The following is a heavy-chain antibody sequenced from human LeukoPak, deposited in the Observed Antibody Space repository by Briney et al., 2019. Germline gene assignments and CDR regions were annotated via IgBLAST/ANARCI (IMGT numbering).Heavy chain of an antibody. Sequence: GGSLRLSCAASGFTFSSYGMHWVRQAPGKGLEWVAFIRYDGSNKYYADSVKGRFTISRDNSKNTLYLQMNSLRAEDTAVYYCAKGIVEMATMDAFDIWGQGTMVTVSS. CDR2: IRYDGSNK. V-gene: IGHV3-30*02. CDR3: AKGIVEMATMDAFDI. D-gene: IGHD5-24*01. J-gene: IGHJ3*02. CDR1: GFTFSSYG.